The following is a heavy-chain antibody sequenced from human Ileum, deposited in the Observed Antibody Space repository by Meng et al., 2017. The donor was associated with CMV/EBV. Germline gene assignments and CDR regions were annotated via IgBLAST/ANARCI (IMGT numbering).Heavy chain of an antibody. J-gene: IGHJ4*02. CDR2: IRVDGET. Sequence: ESLKISCTASGFTFNTYALNWVRQAPGKGLEWVSGIRVDGETFLAGSVKGRFTISSDDSKNTLYPQMNRLRGEDTALYYCAKATDFDSWGQGTLVTVSS. CDR3: AKATDFDS. CDR1: GFTFNTYA. V-gene: IGHV3-23*01. D-gene: IGHD4-11*01.